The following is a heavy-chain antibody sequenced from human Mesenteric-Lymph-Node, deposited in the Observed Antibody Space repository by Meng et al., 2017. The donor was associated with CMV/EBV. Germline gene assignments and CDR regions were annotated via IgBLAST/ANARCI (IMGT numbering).Heavy chain of an antibody. D-gene: IGHD6-19*01. Sequence: ASGFTFSNYDMNWVRQAPGKGLEWVSSITSSNAYMYYADSVRGRFTTSRDNAENSLYLQMNSLTAEDTAVYFCAREVGSGWRYFDFWGQGTLVTVSS. CDR2: ITSSNAYM. V-gene: IGHV3-21*01. J-gene: IGHJ4*02. CDR1: GFTFSNYD. CDR3: AREVGSGWRYFDF.